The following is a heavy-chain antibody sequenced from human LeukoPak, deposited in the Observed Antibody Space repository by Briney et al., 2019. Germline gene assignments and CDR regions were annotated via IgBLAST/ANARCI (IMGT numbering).Heavy chain of an antibody. Sequence: GGSLRLSCAASGFTVSSNYMSWVRQAPAKGLEWVSVIYSGGSTYYADSVKGRFTISRHNSKNTLYLQMNSLRAEDTAVYYCASRYCSSTSCYRYYYYCGMDVWGQGTTVTVSS. CDR2: IYSGGST. CDR3: ASRYCSSTSCYRYYYYCGMDV. V-gene: IGHV3-53*04. J-gene: IGHJ6*02. CDR1: GFTVSSNY. D-gene: IGHD2-2*01.